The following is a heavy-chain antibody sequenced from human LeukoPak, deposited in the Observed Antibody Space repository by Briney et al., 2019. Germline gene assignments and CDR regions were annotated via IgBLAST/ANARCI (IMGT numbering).Heavy chain of an antibody. CDR2: IIPIFGTA. Sequence: GASVKVSCKASGGTFSSYAISWVRQAPGQGLEWMGGIIPIFGTANYAQKFQGRVTITADESTSTAYMELSSLRSEDTAVYYCAADPRYDSSGYYYVTFDYWGQGTLVTVSS. CDR1: GGTFSSYA. CDR3: AADPRYDSSGYYYVTFDY. J-gene: IGHJ4*02. D-gene: IGHD3-22*01. V-gene: IGHV1-69*13.